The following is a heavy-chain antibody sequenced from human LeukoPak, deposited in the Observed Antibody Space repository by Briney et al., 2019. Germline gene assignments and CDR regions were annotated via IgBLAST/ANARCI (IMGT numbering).Heavy chain of an antibody. CDR3: ARGSRHMYYGFWSGLDY. J-gene: IGHJ4*02. D-gene: IGHD3-3*01. Sequence: SVKVSCKASGYTFTSYAMHWVRQAPGQGLEWMGGIIPIFGTANYAQKFQGRVTITTDESTSTAYMELSSLRSEDTAVYYCARGSRHMYYGFWSGLDYWGQGTLVTVSS. V-gene: IGHV1-69*05. CDR2: IIPIFGTA. CDR1: GYTFTSYA.